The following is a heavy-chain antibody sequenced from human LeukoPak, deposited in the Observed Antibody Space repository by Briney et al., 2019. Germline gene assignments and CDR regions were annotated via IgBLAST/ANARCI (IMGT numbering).Heavy chain of an antibody. CDR2: ISAYNGNT. J-gene: IGHJ4*02. CDR1: GYTFTSYG. V-gene: IGHV1-18*01. CDR3: ARREMPTITEGGGDY. D-gene: IGHD5-24*01. Sequence: ASVKVSCKASGYTFTSYGISWVRQAPGQGLEWMGWISAYNGNTNYAQKLQGRVTMTTDTSTSTAYMELRSLRSDDTAVYYCARREMPTITEGGGDYWGQGTLVTVS.